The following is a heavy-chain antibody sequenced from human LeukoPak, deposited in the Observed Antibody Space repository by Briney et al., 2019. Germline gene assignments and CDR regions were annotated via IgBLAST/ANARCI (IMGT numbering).Heavy chain of an antibody. CDR2: ISHDGSNK. D-gene: IGHD3-10*01. Sequence: GGSLRLSCAASGFTFSSYAMHWVRQAPGKGLEWVAVISHDGSNKYYADSVKGRFTISRDNSKNTLYLQMNSLRAEDTAVYYCARGRSDPRYYGSGMDWFDPWGQGTLVTVSS. J-gene: IGHJ5*02. CDR1: GFTFSSYA. V-gene: IGHV3-30*04. CDR3: ARGRSDPRYYGSGMDWFDP.